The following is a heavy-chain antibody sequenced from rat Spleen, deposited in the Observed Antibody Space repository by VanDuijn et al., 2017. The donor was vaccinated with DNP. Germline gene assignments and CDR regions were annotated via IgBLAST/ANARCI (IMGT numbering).Heavy chain of an antibody. V-gene: IGHV5-31*01. CDR1: GFIFSNYW. Sequence: EVQLVESGGGLVQPGRSLKLSCVASGFIFSNYWMTWIRQAPGKGLEWVASITNTGDITYYSDSVKGRFTISRDNAKSTLYLQMDSLRSEDTATYYCARLSGDYGYKLLFDYWGQGVMVTVSS. CDR3: ARLSGDYGYKLLFDY. D-gene: IGHD1-9*01. CDR2: ITNTGDIT. J-gene: IGHJ2*01.